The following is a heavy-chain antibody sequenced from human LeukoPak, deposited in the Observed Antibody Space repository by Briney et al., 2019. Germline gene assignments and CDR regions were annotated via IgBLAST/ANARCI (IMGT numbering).Heavy chain of an antibody. D-gene: IGHD2-2*01. CDR3: AGLVAYCSSTSCSDY. Sequence: SETLSLTCTVSGGSISRYYWSWIRQPPGKGLEWIGYIYYSGSTNYNPSLKSRVTISVDTSKNQFSLKLSSVTAADTAVYYCAGLVAYCSSTSCSDYWGQGTLVTVSS. J-gene: IGHJ4*02. CDR1: GGSISRYY. V-gene: IGHV4-59*01. CDR2: IYYSGST.